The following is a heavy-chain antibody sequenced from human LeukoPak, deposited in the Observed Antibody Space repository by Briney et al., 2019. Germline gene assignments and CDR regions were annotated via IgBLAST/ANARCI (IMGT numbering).Heavy chain of an antibody. D-gene: IGHD6-19*01. CDR2: IRYDGSNK. V-gene: IGHV3-30*02. J-gene: IGHJ5*02. CDR3: ARAPSPGIAVAADP. Sequence: GGSLRLSCAASGFTFSSYGMHWVRQAPGKGLEWVAFIRYDGSNKYYADSVKGRFTISRDNAKNSLYLQMNSLRAEDTAVYYCARAPSPGIAVAADPWGQGTLVTVSS. CDR1: GFTFSSYG.